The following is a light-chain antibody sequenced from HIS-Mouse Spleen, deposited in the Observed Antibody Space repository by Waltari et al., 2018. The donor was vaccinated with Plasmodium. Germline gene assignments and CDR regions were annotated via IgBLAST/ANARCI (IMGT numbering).Light chain of an antibody. CDR2: KDS. J-gene: IGLJ2*01. CDR1: ALPKQS. CDR3: QSADSSGTYRV. Sequence: SYELTQPPSVSVSPGQTARITCSGDALPKQSAYWYQKKPGQAPVLVIYKDSERPSGIPERFSGSSSGTTVTLTISGVQAEDEADYYCQSADSSGTYRVFGGGTKLTVL. V-gene: IGLV3-25*03.